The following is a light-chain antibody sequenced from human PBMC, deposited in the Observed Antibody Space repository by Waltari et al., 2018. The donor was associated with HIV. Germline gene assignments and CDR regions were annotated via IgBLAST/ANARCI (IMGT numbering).Light chain of an antibody. Sequence: SYELTQPPSVSVSPGQTASITCSGDKLGDKYVCWYQQKPGQSPVLVIYHNSNRPSGSPERFAGSNSGNTATLTISGTQAMDEADYYCQAWDSSTVIFGGGTKLTVL. V-gene: IGLV3-1*01. CDR3: QAWDSSTVI. CDR1: KLGDKY. CDR2: HNS. J-gene: IGLJ2*01.